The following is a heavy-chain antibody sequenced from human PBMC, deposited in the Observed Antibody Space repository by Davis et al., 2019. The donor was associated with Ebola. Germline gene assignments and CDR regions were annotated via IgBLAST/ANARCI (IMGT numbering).Heavy chain of an antibody. CDR3: ARGDGYNSAPFYYYYGMDV. J-gene: IGHJ6*02. Sequence: GESLKISCAASGFTFSSYWMHWVRQAPGKGLVWVSRINSDGSSTSYADSVKGRFTISRDNSKNTLYLQMNSLRAEDTAVYYCARGDGYNSAPFYYYYGMDVWGQGTTVTVSS. V-gene: IGHV3-74*01. D-gene: IGHD5-24*01. CDR2: INSDGSST. CDR1: GFTFSSYW.